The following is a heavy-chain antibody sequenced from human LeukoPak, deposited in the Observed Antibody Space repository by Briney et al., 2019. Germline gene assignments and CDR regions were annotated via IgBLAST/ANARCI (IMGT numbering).Heavy chain of an antibody. CDR1: GGSISSGSYY. CDR2: IYTSGST. CDR3: ARDWDYYDSSGYTN. D-gene: IGHD3-22*01. Sequence: SSETLSLTCTVSGGSISSGSYYWSWIRQPAGKGLEWIGRIYTSGSTNYNPSLKSRVTISVDTSKSQFSLKLSSVTAADTAVYYCARDWDYYDSSGYTNWGQGTLVTVSS. V-gene: IGHV4-61*02. J-gene: IGHJ4*02.